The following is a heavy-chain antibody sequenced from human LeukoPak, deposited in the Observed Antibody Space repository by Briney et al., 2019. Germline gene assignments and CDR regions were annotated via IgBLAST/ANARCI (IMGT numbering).Heavy chain of an antibody. V-gene: IGHV3-23*01. CDR3: AKDLKGLYDYVRGSYAIDI. CDR1: GFTFSTYG. CDR2: ISARGGET. J-gene: IGHJ3*02. Sequence: PGGPLRLSCEASGFTFSTYGMSWVRQGPGKGLEWVSGISARGGETDYADFVKGRFTISRDNSKNTLYLQMNSLRAEDTAVYYCAKDLKGLYDYVRGSYAIDIWGHGTLVTVSS. D-gene: IGHD3-16*01.